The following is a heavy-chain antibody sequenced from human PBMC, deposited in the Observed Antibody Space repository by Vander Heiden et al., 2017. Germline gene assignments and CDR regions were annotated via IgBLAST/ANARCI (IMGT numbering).Heavy chain of an antibody. D-gene: IGHD3-22*01. J-gene: IGHJ4*02. V-gene: IGHV3-15*07. CDR3: TTLTMISVAHNDY. CDR1: GFTFNIAW. CDR2: VKSKADGGAT. Sequence: PSGFTFNIAWMNWVRQAPGKGLEWVGRVKSKADGGATDYAAPVKGRFTVSRDDSTSTLYLQMNSLKTEDTAVYYCTTLTMISVAHNDYWGQGILVTVSS.